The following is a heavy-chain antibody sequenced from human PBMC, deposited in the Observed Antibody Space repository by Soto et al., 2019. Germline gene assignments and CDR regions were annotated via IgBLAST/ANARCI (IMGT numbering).Heavy chain of an antibody. CDR3: VRGVVVPAVTARTANWFDP. CDR1: GGSFSGYY. D-gene: IGHD2-2*01. V-gene: IGHV4-34*01. Sequence: SETLSLTCAVYGGSFSGYYWSWIRQPPGKGLEWIGEINHSGSTNYNPSLKSRVTISVDTSKNQFSLKLGSVTAADTAVYYCVRGVVVPAVTARTANWFDPWGQGTLVTVSS. CDR2: INHSGST. J-gene: IGHJ5*02.